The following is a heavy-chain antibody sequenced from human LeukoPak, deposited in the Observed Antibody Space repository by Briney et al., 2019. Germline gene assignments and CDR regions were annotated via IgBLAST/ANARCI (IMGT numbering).Heavy chain of an antibody. CDR3: ARDRAYYDFWSGYAFDY. CDR1: GFTFSSYA. J-gene: IGHJ4*02. CDR2: ISYDGSNK. V-gene: IGHV3-30-3*01. Sequence: GGSLRLPCAASGFTFSSYAMHWVRQAPGKGLEWVAVISYDGSNKYYADSVKGRFTISRDNSKNTLYLQMNSLRAEDTAVYYCARDRAYYDFWSGYAFDYWGQGTLVTVSS. D-gene: IGHD3-3*01.